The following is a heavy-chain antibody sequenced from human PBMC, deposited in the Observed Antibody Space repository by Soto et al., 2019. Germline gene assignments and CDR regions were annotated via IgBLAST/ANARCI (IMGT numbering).Heavy chain of an antibody. CDR3: ARHVYYYDSSGYYYEIDY. Sequence: ASVKVSCKASGYTFTSYDINWVRQATGQGLEWMGWMNPNSGNTGYAQKFQGRVTMTRNTSISTAYMELSSLRSEDTAVYYCARHVYYYDSSGYYYEIDYWGQGTLVTVSS. J-gene: IGHJ4*02. D-gene: IGHD3-22*01. CDR1: GYTFTSYD. CDR2: MNPNSGNT. V-gene: IGHV1-8*01.